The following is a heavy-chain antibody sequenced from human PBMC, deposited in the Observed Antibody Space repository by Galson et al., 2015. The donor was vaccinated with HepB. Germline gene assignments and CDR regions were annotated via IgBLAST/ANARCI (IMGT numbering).Heavy chain of an antibody. CDR2: IKSKTDGGTT. CDR3: TTDQGSSGWYSSDY. D-gene: IGHD6-19*01. Sequence: SLRLSCAASGFTFSNAWMSWVRQAPGKGLEWVGRIKSKTDGGTTDYAAPVKGRFTISRDDSKNTLYLQMNSLKTEDTAVYYCTTDQGSSGWYSSDYWGQGTLVTVSS. J-gene: IGHJ4*02. CDR1: GFTFSNAW. V-gene: IGHV3-15*01.